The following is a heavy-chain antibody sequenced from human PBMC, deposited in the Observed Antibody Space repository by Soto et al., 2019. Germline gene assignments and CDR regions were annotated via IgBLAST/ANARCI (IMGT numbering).Heavy chain of an antibody. V-gene: IGHV3-48*02. Sequence: EVQLMESGGDLVQPGGSLRLSCAASGFTFRTYNMNWVRQAPGKGLEWVSYISASSSTIHYADSVKGRFTISRDNAKNSLYLQMNSLRDEDTAVYYCGRDTSDWPSWFDPWGQGTLVTVSS. CDR1: GFTFRTYN. J-gene: IGHJ5*02. CDR2: ISASSSTI. CDR3: GRDTSDWPSWFDP. D-gene: IGHD6-19*01.